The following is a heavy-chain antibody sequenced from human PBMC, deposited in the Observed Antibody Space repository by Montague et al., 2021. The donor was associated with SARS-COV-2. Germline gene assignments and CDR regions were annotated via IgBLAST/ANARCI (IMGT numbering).Heavy chain of an antibody. Sequence: SETLSLTCAVDLRSIIGSSKHRGWVHQSAGKALAEIGCGPHREGTYYNASLQSRVTIFIDPSNNQFSLRLNSVTAADTAMYFCARQKLNGRSTYYYYHDMDVWGQGTTVSVSS. J-gene: IGHJ6*02. CDR1: LRSIIGSSKH. CDR3: ARQKLNGRSTYYYYHDMDV. D-gene: IGHD2-8*01. CDR2: GPHREGT. V-gene: IGHV4-39*01.